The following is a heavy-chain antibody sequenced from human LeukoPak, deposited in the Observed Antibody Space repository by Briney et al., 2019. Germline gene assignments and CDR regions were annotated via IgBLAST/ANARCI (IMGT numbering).Heavy chain of an antibody. CDR2: ISSSGSTI. Sequence: PGGSLRLSCAASGFTFSSYEMNWVRQAPGKGLEWVSYISSSGSTIYYADSVKGRFTISRDNAKNSLYLQMNSLRAEDTAVYYRARETTRIYSGYSSWFDPWGQGTLVTVSS. CDR3: ARETTRIYSGYSSWFDP. CDR1: GFTFSSYE. J-gene: IGHJ5*02. V-gene: IGHV3-48*03. D-gene: IGHD3-22*01.